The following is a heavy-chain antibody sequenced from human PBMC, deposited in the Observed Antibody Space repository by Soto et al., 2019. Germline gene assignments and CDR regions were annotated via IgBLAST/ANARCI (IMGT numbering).Heavy chain of an antibody. J-gene: IGHJ4*02. D-gene: IGHD3-22*01. V-gene: IGHV3-23*01. CDR3: AKVPSPGVVVITLREVYLDF. Sequence: HPGGSLRLSCAASGFTFSSYAMSWVRQAPGKGLEWVSAISGSGGSTYYADSVKDRFTISRDNSKNTLYLQMNSLRAEYTAVYYCAKVPSPGVVVITLREVYLDFRGQGTLVPVSS. CDR1: GFTFSSYA. CDR2: ISGSGGST.